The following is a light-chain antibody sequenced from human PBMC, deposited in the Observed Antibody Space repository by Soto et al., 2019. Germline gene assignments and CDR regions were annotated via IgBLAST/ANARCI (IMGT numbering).Light chain of an antibody. J-gene: IGKJ3*01. V-gene: IGKV3-15*01. Sequence: EIVMTQSPATLSVSPGERATLSCRASQSVSSNLAWYQQKPGQAPRLLIYGASTRATGIPARFSGSGSGTEFTLTILSLQSEDFAVYYCQQYNNWPPLTFGPGTKVDIK. CDR1: QSVSSN. CDR3: QQYNNWPPLT. CDR2: GAS.